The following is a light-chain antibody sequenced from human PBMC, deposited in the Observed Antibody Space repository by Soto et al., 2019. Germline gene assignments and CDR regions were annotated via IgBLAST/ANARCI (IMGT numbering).Light chain of an antibody. J-gene: IGLJ1*01. CDR2: DVS. CDR1: SSDVGGYNY. V-gene: IGLV2-11*01. Sequence: QSALTQPRSVSGSPGQSVTISCTGTSSDVGGYNYVSWYQQHPGKAPKLMIYDVSKRPSGVPDRFSGSKSGNTASLTISGHQAEDEADYYCCSYAGSYTLVFGTGTKLTVL. CDR3: CSYAGSYTLV.